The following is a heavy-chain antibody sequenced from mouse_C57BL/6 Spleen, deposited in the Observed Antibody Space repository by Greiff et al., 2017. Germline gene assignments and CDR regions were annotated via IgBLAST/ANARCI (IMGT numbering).Heavy chain of an antibody. CDR2: IHPSDRVT. V-gene: IGHV1-74*01. J-gene: IGHJ4*01. Sequence: QVQLQQPGAELVKPGASVKVSCKASGYTFTSYWMHWVKQRPGQGLEWIGRIHPSDRVTNYNQKFKGKATLTVDKSSSTAYMQLSSLTSEDSAVYYCAIGWFYYGNYYALDDWGQGTSVTVSS. CDR3: AIGWFYYGNYYALDD. CDR1: GYTFTSYW. D-gene: IGHD2-1*01.